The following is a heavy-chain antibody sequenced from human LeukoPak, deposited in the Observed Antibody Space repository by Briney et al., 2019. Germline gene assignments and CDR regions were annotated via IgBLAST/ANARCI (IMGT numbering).Heavy chain of an antibody. CDR1: GGSISSGGYY. V-gene: IGHV4-30-2*01. CDR2: IYHSGST. D-gene: IGHD2-2*01. Sequence: SQTLSLTCTVSGGSISSGGYYWSWIRQPPGKGLEWIGYIYHSGSTYYNPSLKSRVTISVDRSKNQFSLKLSSVTAADTAVYYRARQEGLYCSSTSCYQGWFDPWGQGTLVTVSS. J-gene: IGHJ5*02. CDR3: ARQEGLYCSSTSCYQGWFDP.